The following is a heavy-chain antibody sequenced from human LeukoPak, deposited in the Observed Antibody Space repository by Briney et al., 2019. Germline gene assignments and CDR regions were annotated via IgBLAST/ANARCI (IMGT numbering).Heavy chain of an antibody. J-gene: IGHJ5*02. CDR3: ARDPRIAARPSWFDP. V-gene: IGHV6-1*01. CDR2: TYYRSKWYN. D-gene: IGHD6-6*01. Sequence: SQTLSLTCAVSGDSFSSNSAAWNWLRQAPSRGLEWLGRTYYRSKWYNDYAVSVKSLITINPDTSKNQFSLQLNSVTPEDTAVCYCARDPRIAARPSWFDPWGQGTLVTVSS. CDR1: GDSFSSNSAA.